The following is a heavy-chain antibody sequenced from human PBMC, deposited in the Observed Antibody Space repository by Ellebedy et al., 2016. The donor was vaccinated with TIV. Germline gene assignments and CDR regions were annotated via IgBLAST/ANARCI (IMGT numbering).Heavy chain of an antibody. CDR1: GFTFSSYA. V-gene: IGHV3-23*01. CDR2: ISGSSDYI. Sequence: GESLKISCAASGFTFSSYAISWVRQAPGKGLEWVSAISGSSDYIFYADSVKGRFTVSRDNSKNTLFLQVNGLRVEDTAIYYCAKGGAATSYGFDTWGQGTMVTVSS. CDR3: AKGGAATSYGFDT. J-gene: IGHJ3*02. D-gene: IGHD6-25*01.